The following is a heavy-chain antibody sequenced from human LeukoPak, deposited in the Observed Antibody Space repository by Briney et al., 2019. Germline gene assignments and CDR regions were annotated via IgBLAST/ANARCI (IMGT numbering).Heavy chain of an antibody. V-gene: IGHV3-23*01. J-gene: IGHJ4*02. CDR1: GCTFSSYT. CDR3: TTRLQHHFDY. CDR2: ISDPHSGSQT. D-gene: IGHD2-15*01. Sequence: GGSLRLSCAASGCTFSSYTMNWVRQALGQGLEWVSTISDPHSGSQTHYADSVKGRFTISSDDSQNTVYLQMDSLRAEDTAVYYCTTRLQHHFDYGGQGTQVTVSS.